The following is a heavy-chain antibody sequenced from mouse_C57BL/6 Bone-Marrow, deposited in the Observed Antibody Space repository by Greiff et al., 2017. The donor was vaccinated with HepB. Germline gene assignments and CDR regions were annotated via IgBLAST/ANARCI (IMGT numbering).Heavy chain of an antibody. CDR1: GFTFSSYG. CDR3: ARPPFAY. V-gene: IGHV5-6*01. Sequence: EVKVVESGGDLVKPGGSLKLSCAASGFTFSSYGMSWVRQTPDKRLEWVATISSGGSYTYYPDSVKGRLTISRDNAKNTLYLQMSSLKSEDTAMYYCARPPFAYWGQGTLVTVSA. CDR2: ISSGGSYT. J-gene: IGHJ3*01.